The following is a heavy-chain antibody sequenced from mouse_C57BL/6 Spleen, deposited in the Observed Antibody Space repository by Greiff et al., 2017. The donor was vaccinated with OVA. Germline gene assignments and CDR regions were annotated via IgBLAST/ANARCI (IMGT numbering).Heavy chain of an antibody. CDR1: GYTFTSYW. V-gene: IGHV1-50*01. J-gene: IGHJ3*01. CDR3: ARSDDGTPFAY. D-gene: IGHD2-3*01. Sequence: QVQLQQPGAELVKPGASVKLSCKASGYTFTSYWMQWVKQRPGQGLEWIGEIDPSDSYTNYNQKFKGKATLTVDTSSSTAYMQLSSLTSEDSAVYYCARSDDGTPFAYWGQGTLVTVSA. CDR2: IDPSDSYT.